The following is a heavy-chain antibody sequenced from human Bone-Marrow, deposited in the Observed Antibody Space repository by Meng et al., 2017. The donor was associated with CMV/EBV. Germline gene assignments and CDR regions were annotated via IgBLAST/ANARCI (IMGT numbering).Heavy chain of an antibody. J-gene: IGHJ4*02. Sequence: SVKVSCKASGGTFSSYAISWVRQAPGQGLEWMGGIIPILGIANYAQKFQGRVTITADKSTSTAYMELSSLRSEDTAVYYCARGKWELLLDYWGQGTLVTVSS. CDR3: ARGKWELLLDY. CDR2: IIPILGIA. CDR1: GGTFSSYA. V-gene: IGHV1-69*10. D-gene: IGHD1-26*01.